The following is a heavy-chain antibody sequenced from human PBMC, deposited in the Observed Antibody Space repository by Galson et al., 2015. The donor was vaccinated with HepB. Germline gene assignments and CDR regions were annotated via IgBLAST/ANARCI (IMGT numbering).Heavy chain of an antibody. D-gene: IGHD4-17*01. CDR3: VKDRHIDYGYFDY. J-gene: IGHJ4*02. CDR2: ISATGGSA. CDR1: GFTFSDYA. V-gene: IGHV3-23*01. Sequence: SLRLSCAASGFTFSDYAMSWVRQAPGKGLEWVSGISATGGSAYYADSVKGRFTISRDSSRNTLYLQMDSLRADDTAVYYCVKDRHIDYGYFDYWGQGTLVTVSS.